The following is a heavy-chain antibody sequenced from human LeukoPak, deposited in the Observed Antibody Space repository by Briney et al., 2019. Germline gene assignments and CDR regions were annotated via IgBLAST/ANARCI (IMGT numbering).Heavy chain of an antibody. V-gene: IGHV4-30-4*08. D-gene: IGHD5-12*01. CDR3: ASANMYVDIVATTPSDAFDI. CDR2: ICYSESA. Sequence: PSETLSLTCTVSGGSISSGDYLWRWIRQPPGGGVGWIGYICYSESAYYNPSLKSRVTISVDTSKNQFSLKLSSVTAADTAVYYGASANMYVDIVATTPSDAFDIWGQGTMVTVSS. CDR1: GGSISSGDYL. J-gene: IGHJ3*02.